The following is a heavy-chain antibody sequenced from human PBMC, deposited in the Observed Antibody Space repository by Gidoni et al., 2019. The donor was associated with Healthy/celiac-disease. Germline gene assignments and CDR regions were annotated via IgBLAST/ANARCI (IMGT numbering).Heavy chain of an antibody. V-gene: IGHV3-30*18. CDR1: GFTFSRYG. CDR3: AKGRFRVGATTGDAFDI. Sequence: QVQLVQSGGGVVQPGRSLRLPCAASGFTFSRYGVHWVSQAPGKGLAWVAVISDEGSNKDYADSVEGRFTISRDNSKNTLYLQMNSLRAEDTAVYYCAKGRFRVGATTGDAFDIWGQGTMVTVSS. CDR2: ISDEGSNK. D-gene: IGHD1-26*01. J-gene: IGHJ3*02.